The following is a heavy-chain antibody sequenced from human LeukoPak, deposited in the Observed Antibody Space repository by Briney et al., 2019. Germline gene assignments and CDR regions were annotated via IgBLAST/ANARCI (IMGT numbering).Heavy chain of an antibody. D-gene: IGHD2-8*01. CDR1: GGSITTTNW. J-gene: IGHJ4*02. V-gene: IGHV4-4*02. Sequence: PSETLSLTCGVSGGSITTTNWWSWVRQPQGQGLEWIGEIHLSGRTNYNPSLNSRVTLALDTSKNHLSLSLTSVTAADTAVYYCSRENGAFSPLGYWGQGTLVTVPS. CDR3: SRENGAFSPLGY. CDR2: IHLSGRT.